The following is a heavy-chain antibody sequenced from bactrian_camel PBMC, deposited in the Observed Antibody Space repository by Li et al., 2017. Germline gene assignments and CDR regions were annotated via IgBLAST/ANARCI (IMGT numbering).Heavy chain of an antibody. CDR3: AAEYSVRSASRQSCVVGGTWWDYPFTY. Sequence: HVQLVESGGGLVQPGGSLTLSCTVSGLTFDLYAMNWFRQAPGKERERVSCISNNGGSRTIYVDSVKGRFTVSRDNAKNTHYLQMNNLKPEDTGEYYCAAEYSVRSASRQSCVVGGTWWDYPFTYWGQGTQVTVS. V-gene: IGHV3S63*01. J-gene: IGHJ4*01. CDR2: ISNNGGSRT. D-gene: IGHD7*01. CDR1: GLTFDLYA.